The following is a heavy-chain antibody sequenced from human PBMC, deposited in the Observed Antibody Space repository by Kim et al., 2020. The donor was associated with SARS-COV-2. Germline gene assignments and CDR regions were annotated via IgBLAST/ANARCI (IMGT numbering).Heavy chain of an antibody. V-gene: IGHV3-33*01. D-gene: IGHD1-1*01. Sequence: FYADSVGGRFTVSRDNSKYMAYLQMDSLTDEDTAVYYCARDGTGNYHLDWWGQGTLVIVSS. CDR3: ARDGTGNYHLDW. J-gene: IGHJ4*02.